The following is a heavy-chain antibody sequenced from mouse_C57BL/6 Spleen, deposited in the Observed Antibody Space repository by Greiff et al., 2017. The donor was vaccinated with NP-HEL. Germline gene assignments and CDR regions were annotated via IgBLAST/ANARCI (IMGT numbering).Heavy chain of an antibody. CDR3: ARKDFYYGNYGYAMDY. V-gene: IGHV5-17*01. CDR1: GFTFSDYG. D-gene: IGHD2-1*01. J-gene: IGHJ4*01. Sequence: DVKLVESGGGLVKPGGSLKLSCAASGFTFSDYGMHWVRQAPEKGLEWVAYISSGGSTIYYADTVKGRFTISRDNAKNTLFLQMTSLRSEDTAMYYCARKDFYYGNYGYAMDYWGQGTSVTVSS. CDR2: ISSGGSTI.